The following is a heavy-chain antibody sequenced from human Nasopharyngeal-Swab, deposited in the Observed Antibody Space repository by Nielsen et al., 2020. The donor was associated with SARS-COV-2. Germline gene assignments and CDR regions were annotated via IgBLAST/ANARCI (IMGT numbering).Heavy chain of an antibody. CDR3: ARGANSLDF. CDR2: IYRGGST. V-gene: IGHV3-66*01. Sequence: GGSLRFSCAASGFTLSDNYMTWVRQAPGKGLEWVSLIYRGGSTFYTDSVKGRFTISRDSSQNTLYLQMHSLRAEDTALYYCARGANSLDFRGQGTLVTVSS. D-gene: IGHD1-26*01. J-gene: IGHJ4*02. CDR1: GFTLSDNY.